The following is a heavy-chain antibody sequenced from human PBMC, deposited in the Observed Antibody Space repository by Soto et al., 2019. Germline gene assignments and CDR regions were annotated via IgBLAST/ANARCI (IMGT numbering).Heavy chain of an antibody. CDR2: IYYSGST. CDR3: ARDSYYGSGRWRGLSYYYYGMDV. J-gene: IGHJ6*02. CDR1: GGSISSGDYY. V-gene: IGHV4-30-4*01. D-gene: IGHD3-10*01. Sequence: ASETLSLTCTVSGGSISSGDYYWSWIRQPPGKGLEWIGYIYYSGSTYYNPSLKSRVTISVDTSKNQFSLKLSSVTAADTAVYYCARDSYYGSGRWRGLSYYYYGMDVWGQGTTVTVSS.